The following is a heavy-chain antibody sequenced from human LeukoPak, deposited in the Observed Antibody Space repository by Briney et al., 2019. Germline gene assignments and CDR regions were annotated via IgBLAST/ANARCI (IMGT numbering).Heavy chain of an antibody. CDR3: AKDPDYQLLSRAAFDI. V-gene: IGHV3-23*01. D-gene: IGHD2-2*01. J-gene: IGHJ3*02. CDR2: ISGNGGTS. Sequence: GGSLRLSCAASGFIFSTHAMSWVRQAPEKGLEWVAVISGNGGTSLYAESVKGRFTISRDNSKNTLYLQMNSLRAEDTAIYYCAKDPDYQLLSRAAFDIWGQGTMVTVSS. CDR1: GFIFSTHA.